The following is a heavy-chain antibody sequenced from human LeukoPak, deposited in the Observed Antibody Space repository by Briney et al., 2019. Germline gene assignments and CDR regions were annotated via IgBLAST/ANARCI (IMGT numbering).Heavy chain of an antibody. CDR2: ISYDGSNK. D-gene: IGHD3-22*01. J-gene: IGHJ4*02. CDR3: AKDGDSSGYYLFDY. Sequence: GGSLRLSCAASGFTFSSYGMHWVRQAPGKGLEWVAVISYDGSNKYYADSVKGRFTISRDNSKNTLYLQMNSLRAEDTAVYYCAKDGDSSGYYLFDYWGQGTLVTVSS. V-gene: IGHV3-30*18. CDR1: GFTFSSYG.